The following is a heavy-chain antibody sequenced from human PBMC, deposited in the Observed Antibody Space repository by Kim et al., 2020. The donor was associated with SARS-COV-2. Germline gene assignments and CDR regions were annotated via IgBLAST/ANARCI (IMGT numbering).Heavy chain of an antibody. Sequence: SETLSLTCAVYGGSFSGYYWSWIRQPPGKGLEWIGEINHSGSTNYNPSLKSRVTISVDTSKNQFSLKLSSVTAADTAVYYCARKIAAAHIDYWGQGTLVTVSS. CDR2: INHSGST. J-gene: IGHJ4*02. CDR3: ARKIAAAHIDY. V-gene: IGHV4-34*01. D-gene: IGHD6-13*01. CDR1: GGSFSGYY.